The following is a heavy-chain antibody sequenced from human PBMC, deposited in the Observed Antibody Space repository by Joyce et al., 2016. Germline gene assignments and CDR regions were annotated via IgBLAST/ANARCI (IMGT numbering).Heavy chain of an antibody. CDR2: ISSNSCYI. J-gene: IGHJ5*02. V-gene: IGHV3-21*01. Sequence: EMQLVESGGGLVKPGGSLRLSCSGSGFTFKSYTMNWVRQAPGKGLECLSSISSNSCYISYVDSVRGRLTISRDNAKNSLYLQMNTLRVEDTAVYYCARNYDFWSGSPFDPWGQGTQVTVSS. D-gene: IGHD3-3*01. CDR3: ARNYDFWSGSPFDP. CDR1: GFTFKSYT.